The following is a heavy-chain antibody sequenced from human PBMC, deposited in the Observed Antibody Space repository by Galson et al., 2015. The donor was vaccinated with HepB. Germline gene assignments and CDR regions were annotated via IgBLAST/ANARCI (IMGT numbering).Heavy chain of an antibody. D-gene: IGHD4-11*01. J-gene: IGHJ5*02. V-gene: IGHV1-3*01. CDR1: GYTFTSYA. CDR3: ARAPKTTVTPNGFDP. Sequence: SVKVSCKASGYTFTSYAMHWVRQAPGQRLEWMGWINAGNGNTKYSQKFQGRVTITRDTSASTAYMELSSLRSEDTAVYYCARAPKTTVTPNGFDPWGQGTLVTVSS. CDR2: INAGNGNT.